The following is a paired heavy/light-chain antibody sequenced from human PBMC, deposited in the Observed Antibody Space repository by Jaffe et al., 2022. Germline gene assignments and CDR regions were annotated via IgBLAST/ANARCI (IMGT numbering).Light chain of an antibody. J-gene: IGKJ3*01. CDR3: QQSLRPPFT. Sequence: DIQMTQSPSSLSASVGDSVTITCRASQRVERYLNWYQHKPGKAPKLLILLASSLASGVPLRFSGSGYGTDFTLTISSLQPEDFATYYCQQSLRPPFTFGPGTRVHIK. V-gene: IGKV1-39*01. CDR2: LAS. CDR1: QRVERY.
Heavy chain of an antibody. V-gene: IGHV3-48*01. Sequence: EVQLVESGGGLVQPGGSLRLACVASGFTFSSYSMTWVRQAPGKGLEWVSFINNSTSMIFYADSVKGRFTISRDNAENSLFLQMNSLRAEDTAVYYCARGTARDSRDFDNWGQGALVIVSS. CDR2: INNSTSMI. CDR1: GFTFSSYS. D-gene: IGHD3-22*01. J-gene: IGHJ4*02. CDR3: ARGTARDSRDFDN.